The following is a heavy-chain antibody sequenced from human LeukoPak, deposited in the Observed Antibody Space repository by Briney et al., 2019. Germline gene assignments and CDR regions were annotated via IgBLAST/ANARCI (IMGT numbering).Heavy chain of an antibody. CDR2: INPNSGDT. CDR1: GYTFTDYY. Sequence: GASVKVSCKASGYTFTDYYLHWVRQAPGQGLEWMGWINPNSGDTNYAQKFQGRVTMTRDTSISTAYMDLSRLTSDDTAVYHCVREGGTGISCYTCWFDPWGQGTLVTVSS. V-gene: IGHV1-2*02. CDR3: VREGGTGISCYTCWFDP. J-gene: IGHJ5*02. D-gene: IGHD2-2*02.